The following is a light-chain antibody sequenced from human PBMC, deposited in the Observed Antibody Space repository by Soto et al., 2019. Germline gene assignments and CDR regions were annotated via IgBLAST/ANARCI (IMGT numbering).Light chain of an antibody. CDR3: QQNKRYFRT. V-gene: IGKV3-15*01. Sequence: IVMTQSPVALSVSPGERATFSCRASQTINYNLAWYQHKPGQAPRLLIYGASTRSTGIPARFSGSGSGTEFTLNISRLQADDFAVYYCQQNKRYFRTFGEGTKVDIK. J-gene: IGKJ4*01. CDR2: GAS. CDR1: QTINYN.